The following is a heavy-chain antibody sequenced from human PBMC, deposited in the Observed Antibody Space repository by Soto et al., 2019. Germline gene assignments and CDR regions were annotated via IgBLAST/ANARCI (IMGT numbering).Heavy chain of an antibody. D-gene: IGHD6-19*01. J-gene: IGHJ6*03. CDR2: IYQSGST. Sequence: QVQLQESGPGLVKPSGTLSLTCGVSGGSISSSNWWSWVRQSPGKGLEWIGEIYQSGSTNYNPSLKSRVTISVDKAKNQFSLKLRSVTAADTAVYYCARAAGLLPYYYSMDVWGNGTTVTVSS. CDR3: ARAAGLLPYYYSMDV. CDR1: GGSISSSNW. V-gene: IGHV4-4*02.